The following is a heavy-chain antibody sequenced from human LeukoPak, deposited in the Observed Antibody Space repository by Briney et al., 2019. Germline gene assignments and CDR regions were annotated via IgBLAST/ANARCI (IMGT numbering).Heavy chain of an antibody. V-gene: IGHV3-23*01. CDR1: GFTFSNYA. Sequence: GGSLRLSCAASGFTFSNYAMSWVRQAPGKGLEWVSAISGSGDNTYYADSVKGRFTISRDNAENSLYLQMNSLRAEDTALYYCAKDAREWELLLGTYFDYWGQGTLVTVSS. D-gene: IGHD1-26*01. J-gene: IGHJ4*02. CDR2: ISGSGDNT. CDR3: AKDAREWELLLGTYFDY.